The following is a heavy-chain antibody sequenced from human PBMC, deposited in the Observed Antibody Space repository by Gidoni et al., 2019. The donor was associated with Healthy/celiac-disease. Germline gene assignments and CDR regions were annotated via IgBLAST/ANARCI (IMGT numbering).Heavy chain of an antibody. Sequence: QVQLVESGGGVVQPGRSLRLSCAASGFTFSSYGMHWVRQAPGKGLEWVAVISYDGSNKYYADSVKGRFTISRDNSKNTLYLQMNSLRAEDTAVYYCAKPFRYSSSWYDDYFDYWGQGTLVTVSS. CDR2: ISYDGSNK. V-gene: IGHV3-30*18. CDR3: AKPFRYSSSWYDDYFDY. D-gene: IGHD6-13*01. CDR1: GFTFSSYG. J-gene: IGHJ4*02.